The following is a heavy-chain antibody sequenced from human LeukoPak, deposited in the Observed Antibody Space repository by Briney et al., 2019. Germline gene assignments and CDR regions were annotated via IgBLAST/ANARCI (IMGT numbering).Heavy chain of an antibody. CDR2: IGGSGTRT. J-gene: IGHJ4*02. Sequence: GGTLRLSCAASGFTFTTYGMNWVRQAPGKGLEWVSGIGGSGTRTYYADSVKGRFTISRDNSKNTLYLQMNSLRAEDTAVYYCAKAHPAITMARGVILGALDYWGQGTLVTVSS. CDR3: AKAHPAITMARGVILGALDY. CDR1: GFTFTTYG. V-gene: IGHV3-23*01. D-gene: IGHD3-10*01.